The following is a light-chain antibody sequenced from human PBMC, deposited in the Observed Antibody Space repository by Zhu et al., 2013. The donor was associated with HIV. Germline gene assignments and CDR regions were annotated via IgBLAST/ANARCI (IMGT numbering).Light chain of an antibody. V-gene: IGKV3-20*01. CDR3: QQYGRSPLT. J-gene: IGKJ4*01. Sequence: EIVLTQSPVSLSLSPGERATLSCRASQSISNSLGWYQQRPGQVPRLLIDGASSRATGIPDRFSGSGSGTDFSLSISRLEPEDFAVYYCQQYGRSPLTFGGGTTVEIK. CDR1: QSISNS. CDR2: GAS.